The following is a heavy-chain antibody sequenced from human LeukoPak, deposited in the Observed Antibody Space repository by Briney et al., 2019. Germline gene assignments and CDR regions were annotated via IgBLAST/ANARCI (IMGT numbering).Heavy chain of an antibody. V-gene: IGHV3-23*01. D-gene: IGHD4-17*01. CDR3: AKDPTGDYVGAFDF. CDR1: GLTFSSYA. J-gene: IGHJ3*01. Sequence: SGGSLRLSCAASGLTFSSYAMMWVRQAPGKGLEWVSAIFASGGDTRYADSVRGRFTISRDNSRNTLFLQMNSLTADDTAVYYCAKDPTGDYVGAFDFWGQGTMVTVS. CDR2: IFASGGDT.